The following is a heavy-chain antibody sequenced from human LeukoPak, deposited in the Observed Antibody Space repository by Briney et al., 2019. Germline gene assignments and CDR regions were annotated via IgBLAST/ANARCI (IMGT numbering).Heavy chain of an antibody. CDR1: GGSISSSTYY. D-gene: IGHD1-26*01. CDR2: IYYSGST. V-gene: IGHV4-39*01. J-gene: IGHJ4*02. CDR3: ARHGVGATRVFDY. Sequence: SETLSLTCTVSGGSISSSTYYWGWIRQPPGKGLEWIGSIYYSGSTYYNPSLKSRVTISVDTSKNQFSLKLSSVTAADTAVYYCARHGVGATRVFDYWGQGTLVTVSS.